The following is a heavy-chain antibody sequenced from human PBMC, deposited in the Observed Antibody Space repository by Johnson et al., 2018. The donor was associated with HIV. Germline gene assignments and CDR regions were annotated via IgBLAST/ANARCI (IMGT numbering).Heavy chain of an antibody. V-gene: IGHV3-30-3*01. CDR3: AKDPGYCSGGSCYTLIGWGV. Sequence: QVQLVESGGGLVQPGGSLRLSCAASGFTFSSYAMHWVRQAPGKGLEWVAVISYDGSNKYYADSVKGRFTLTSNNSKNTLYLQMNSLRVEDTAVYYCAKDPGYCSGGSCYTLIGWGVWGQGTMVTVSS. CDR1: GFTFSSYA. J-gene: IGHJ3*01. CDR2: ISYDGSNK. D-gene: IGHD2-15*01.